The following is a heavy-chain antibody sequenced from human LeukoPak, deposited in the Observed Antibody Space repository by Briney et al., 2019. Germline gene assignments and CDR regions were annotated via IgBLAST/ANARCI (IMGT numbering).Heavy chain of an antibody. CDR1: GFTFSSYA. Sequence: PGGSLRLSCAASGFTFSSYAMSWVRQAPGKRLEWVSVISGSGGSTNYADSVKGRFTISRDNSKNTLYLQMNSLRAEDTAVYYCGVYSSSWHDYWGQGTLVTVSS. V-gene: IGHV3-23*01. CDR3: GVYSSSWHDY. CDR2: ISGSGGST. J-gene: IGHJ4*02. D-gene: IGHD6-13*01.